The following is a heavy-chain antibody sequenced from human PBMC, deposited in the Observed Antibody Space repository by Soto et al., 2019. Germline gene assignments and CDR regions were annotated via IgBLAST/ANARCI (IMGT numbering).Heavy chain of an antibody. CDR1: GYNFAGYW. V-gene: IGHV5-51*01. CDR2: TYPSDSDT. J-gene: IGHJ4*02. Sequence: GESLKISCKGSGYNFAGYWIAWVRQMPGKGLELMGITYPSDSDTRYRPSFQGQVTISADKSISSAYLQWSSLRASDTAMHYCARGGVSTRTFDYWGQGTPVTVSS. CDR3: ARGGVSTRTFDY. D-gene: IGHD3-3*01.